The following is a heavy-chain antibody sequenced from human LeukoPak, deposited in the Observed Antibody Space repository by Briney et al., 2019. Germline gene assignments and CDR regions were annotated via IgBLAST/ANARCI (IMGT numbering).Heavy chain of an antibody. CDR1: GFTFSDYY. CDR2: ISSSGSTI. CDR3: ARVVGNLEWLSPRLCYMDV. J-gene: IGHJ6*03. D-gene: IGHD3-3*01. V-gene: IGHV3-11*04. Sequence: GGSLRLSCAASGFTFSDYYMSWIRQAPGKGLEWVSYISSSGSTIYYADSVKGRFTISRDNAKNSLYLQMNSLRAEDTAVYYCARVVGNLEWLSPRLCYMDVWGKGTTVTVSS.